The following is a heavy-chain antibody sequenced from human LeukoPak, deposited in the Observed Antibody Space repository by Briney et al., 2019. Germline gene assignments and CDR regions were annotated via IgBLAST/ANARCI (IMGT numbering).Heavy chain of an antibody. CDR3: ARVAVTGLNWFDP. J-gene: IGHJ5*02. D-gene: IGHD6-19*01. CDR1: GGSISSYY. Sequence: PSETLSLTCTVSGGSISSYYWSWIRQPPGKGLEWIGYIYYSGSTNYNPSLKSRVTISVDTSKNQFSLRLSSVTAADTAVYYCARVAVTGLNWFDPWGQGTLVTVSS. CDR2: IYYSGST. V-gene: IGHV4-59*12.